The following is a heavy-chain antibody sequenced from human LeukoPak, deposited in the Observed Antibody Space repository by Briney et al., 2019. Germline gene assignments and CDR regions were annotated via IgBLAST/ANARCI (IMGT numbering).Heavy chain of an antibody. CDR3: ARGLWFGELLLDY. D-gene: IGHD3-10*01. J-gene: IGHJ4*02. Sequence: PGGSLRLSCAASGFTFDDYAMHWVRQAPGKGLEWIGYIYYSGSTNYNPSLKSRVTISVDTSKNQFSLKLSSVTAADTAVYYCARGLWFGELLLDYWGQGTLVTVSS. CDR2: IYYSGST. V-gene: IGHV4-59*01. CDR1: GFTFDDYA.